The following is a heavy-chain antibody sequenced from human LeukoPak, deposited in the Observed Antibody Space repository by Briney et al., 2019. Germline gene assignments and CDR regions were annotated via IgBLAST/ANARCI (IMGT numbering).Heavy chain of an antibody. CDR1: GGSISRYY. CDR3: ASARGRNQPLHY. Sequence: PSETLSLTCTVAGGSISRYYWSWVRQPPGKGREWISHIYHSGRTIYTPSLNSRLPISVDTSKNQFSLTLRSVTAADTAVYYCASARGRNQPLHYWPQGTLVTVPS. D-gene: IGHD4-23*01. CDR2: IYHSGRT. V-gene: IGHV4-59*01. J-gene: IGHJ4*02.